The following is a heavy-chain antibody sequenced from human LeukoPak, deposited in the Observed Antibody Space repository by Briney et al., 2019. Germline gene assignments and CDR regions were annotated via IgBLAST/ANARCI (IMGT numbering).Heavy chain of an antibody. V-gene: IGHV1-24*01. J-gene: IGHJ4*02. Sequence: ASVKVSCKVSGYTLTELSMHWVRQAPGKGLEWMGGFDPEDGETTYAQKFQGRVTMTEDTSTDTAYMELSSLRSEDTAVYYCATARDMTTVTTIFDYWGQGTLVTVSS. CDR1: GYTLTELS. CDR3: ATARDMTTVTTIFDY. D-gene: IGHD4-17*01. CDR2: FDPEDGET.